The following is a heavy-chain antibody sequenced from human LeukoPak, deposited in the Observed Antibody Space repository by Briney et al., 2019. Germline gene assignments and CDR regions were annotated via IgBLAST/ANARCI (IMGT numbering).Heavy chain of an antibody. Sequence: SETLSLTCTVSGGSISSYYWSWIRRPPGKGLEWIGYIYYSGSTNYNPSLKSRVTISVDTSKNQFSLKLSSVTAADTAVYYCARDSEDYVWGSYRSTQGFDYWGQGTLVTVSS. D-gene: IGHD3-16*02. CDR2: IYYSGST. V-gene: IGHV4-59*01. CDR1: GGSISSYY. J-gene: IGHJ4*02. CDR3: ARDSEDYVWGSYRSTQGFDY.